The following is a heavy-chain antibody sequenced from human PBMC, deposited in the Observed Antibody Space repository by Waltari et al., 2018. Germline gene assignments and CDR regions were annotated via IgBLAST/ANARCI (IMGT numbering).Heavy chain of an antibody. D-gene: IGHD2-15*01. V-gene: IGHV4-4*02. CDR2: VLSTGKT. CDR3: ARDRGRGLYLDV. J-gene: IGHJ4*02. CDR1: GDSVTSANW. Sequence: QLQESGPGLVKPSGTLSLSCAVSGDSVTSANWWGWVRQSPQRGLEWIGQVLSTGKTNYSPSFASRVTMSLDASNNQFSLKVTSATAADTAVDYCARDRGRGLYLDVWGPGTLVTVSP.